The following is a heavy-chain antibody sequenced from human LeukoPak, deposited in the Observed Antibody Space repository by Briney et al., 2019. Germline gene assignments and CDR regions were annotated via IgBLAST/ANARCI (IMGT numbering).Heavy chain of an antibody. Sequence: PSETLSLTCAVYGGSFSGYYWSWLRQPPGKGLEWIGEINHSGSTNYNPSLKSRVTISVDTSKNQFSLKLSSVTAADTAVYYCARVSPFYYGSGSYIAWGQGTLVTVSS. V-gene: IGHV4-34*01. CDR2: INHSGST. J-gene: IGHJ4*02. D-gene: IGHD3-10*01. CDR1: GGSFSGYY. CDR3: ARVSPFYYGSGSYIA.